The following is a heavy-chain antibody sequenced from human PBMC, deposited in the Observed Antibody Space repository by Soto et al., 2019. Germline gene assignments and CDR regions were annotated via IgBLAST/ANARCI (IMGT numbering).Heavy chain of an antibody. CDR3: AKEDIVVVPNGDYYNYMDV. V-gene: IGHV3-30*18. J-gene: IGHJ6*03. CDR2: MSYDGSAK. Sequence: QVQLVESGGGVVQPGRSLRLSCAASGFTFSDYGIHWVRQAPGKGLEWVGVMSYDGSAKYSSDSVKGRFTISRDISKNTLYLQVKSLRTEDTAVYYCAKEDIVVVPNGDYYNYMDVWGKGTTVTVSS. D-gene: IGHD2-2*01. CDR1: GFTFSDYG.